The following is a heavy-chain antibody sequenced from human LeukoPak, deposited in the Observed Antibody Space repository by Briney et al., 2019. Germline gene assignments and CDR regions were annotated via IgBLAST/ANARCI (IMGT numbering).Heavy chain of an antibody. CDR2: ISSSGSTI. Sequence: GGSLRLSCAASGFTFSSYEMNWVRQAPGKGLEWVSYISSSGSTIYYADSVKGRFTISRDNAKNSLYLQMNSLRAEDTAVYYCATGGTLGYFHYWGQGTLVSVSS. V-gene: IGHV3-48*03. CDR1: GFTFSSYE. CDR3: ATGGTLGYFHY. J-gene: IGHJ1*01.